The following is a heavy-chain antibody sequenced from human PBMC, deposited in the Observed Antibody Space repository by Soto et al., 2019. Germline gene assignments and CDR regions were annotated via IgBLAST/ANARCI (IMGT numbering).Heavy chain of an antibody. CDR3: ARAPVITMIVVVSGMDV. V-gene: IGHV1-18*01. J-gene: IGHJ6*02. D-gene: IGHD3-22*01. Sequence: GASEKVSCKASGYTFTSYGISWVRQAPGQGLEWMGWISAYNGNTNYAQKLQGRITMTTDTSTSTAYMELRSLRSDDTAVYYCARAPVITMIVVVSGMDVWGQGTTVTVSS. CDR1: GYTFTSYG. CDR2: ISAYNGNT.